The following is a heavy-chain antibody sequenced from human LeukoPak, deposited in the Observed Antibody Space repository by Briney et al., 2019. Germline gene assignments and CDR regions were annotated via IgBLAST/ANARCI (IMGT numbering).Heavy chain of an antibody. CDR1: GFTFSSYA. D-gene: IGHD2-15*01. V-gene: IGHV3-23*01. CDR3: AKGGVDIVVVVAATQVYY. J-gene: IGHJ4*02. CDR2: ISGSGGST. Sequence: GGSLRLSCAASGFTFSSYAMSWVRQAPGKGLEWVSAISGSGGSTYYADSVKGRFTISRDNSKNTLYLQMNSLRAEDTAVYYYAKGGVDIVVVVAATQVYYWGQGTLVTVSS.